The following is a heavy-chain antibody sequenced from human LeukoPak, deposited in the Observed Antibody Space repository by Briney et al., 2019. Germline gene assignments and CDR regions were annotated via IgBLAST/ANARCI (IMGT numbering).Heavy chain of an antibody. CDR2: IKSKTDGGTT. CDR3: TTDYYGSGSYSLGFDY. CDR1: GFTFSNAW. V-gene: IGHV3-15*01. D-gene: IGHD3-10*01. J-gene: IGHJ4*02. Sequence: GGSLRLSCAASGFTFSNAWMSWVRQAPGKGLEWVGRIKSKTDGGTTDYAAPVKGRFTISRDDSKNTLYLQMNSLKTEDTAVYYCTTDYYGSGSYSLGFDYWGQGTLVTVSS.